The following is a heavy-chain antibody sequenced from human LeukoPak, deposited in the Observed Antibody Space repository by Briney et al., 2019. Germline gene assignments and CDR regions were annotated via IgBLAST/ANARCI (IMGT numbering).Heavy chain of an antibody. CDR2: IYYSGST. Sequence: SETLSLTCTVSGGSISSYYWSWIRQPPGKGLGWIGYIYYSGSTNYNPSLKSRVTISVDTSKNQFSLKLSSVTAADTAVYYCARGGYDGLYFDYWGQGTLVTVSS. D-gene: IGHD5-12*01. J-gene: IGHJ4*02. CDR3: ARGGYDGLYFDY. CDR1: GGSISSYY. V-gene: IGHV4-59*01.